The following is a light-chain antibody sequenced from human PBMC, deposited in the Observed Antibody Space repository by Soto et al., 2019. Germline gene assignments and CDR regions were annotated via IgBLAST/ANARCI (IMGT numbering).Light chain of an antibody. V-gene: IGKV4-1*01. CDR3: QQYFSTPPLT. CDR2: WAS. CDR1: QSGLCSSNNKNY. Sequence: DIVMAQSPDSLAVSLGERATINCKSSQSGLCSSNNKNYLAWYQQKPRQPPKLLIYWASSREIGVPDRFSGSESGTDFTLSISSLQPEDVAVYYCQQYFSTPPLTFGGGTKVDIK. J-gene: IGKJ4*01.